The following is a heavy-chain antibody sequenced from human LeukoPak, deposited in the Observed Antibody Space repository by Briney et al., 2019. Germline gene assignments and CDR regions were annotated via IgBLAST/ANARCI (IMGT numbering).Heavy chain of an antibody. V-gene: IGHV3-48*03. CDR2: ISSSGSTI. Sequence: QPGGSLRLSCAASGFTFSSHEMNWVRQAPGKGLEWVSYISSSGSTIYYADSVKGRFTISRDNSKNTLYLQMNSLRAEDTAVYYCAKDSDSVRGVIINWGQGTLVTVSS. D-gene: IGHD3-10*01. J-gene: IGHJ4*02. CDR3: AKDSDSVRGVIIN. CDR1: GFTFSSHE.